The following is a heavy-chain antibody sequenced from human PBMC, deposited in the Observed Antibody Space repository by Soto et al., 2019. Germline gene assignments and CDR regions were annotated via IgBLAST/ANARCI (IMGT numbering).Heavy chain of an antibody. V-gene: IGHV3-23*01. D-gene: IGHD3-22*01. J-gene: IGHJ4*02. CDR3: AKKASPSYYYDSTTYYIDF. CDR1: GFTFSDYW. CDR2: IGSSAGST. Sequence: PGGSLRLSCAASGFTFSDYWMSWVRQAPGKGLEWISSIGSSAGSTYYADSVKGRFTISRDNSKNTLFLEMNSLRAEDTATYYCAKKASPSYYYDSTTYYIDFWGQGALVTVSS.